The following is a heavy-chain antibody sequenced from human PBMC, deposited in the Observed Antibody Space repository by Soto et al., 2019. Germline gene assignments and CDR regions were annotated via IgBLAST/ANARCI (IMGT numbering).Heavy chain of an antibody. J-gene: IGHJ5*02. D-gene: IGHD5-12*01. CDR3: ASEFLESGDDYQNTSYCDP. CDR2: INPNSGCT. V-gene: IGHV1-2*02. CDR1: GYTFTVYY. Sequence: ASMKLSCKASGYTFTVYYMHWVRQAPAHGLEWMGWINPNSGCTNYAQKFQGRVTMTRDTSISTAYLELSRLTSDATAVYYCASEFLESGDDYQNTSYCDPCGKGTKVTV.